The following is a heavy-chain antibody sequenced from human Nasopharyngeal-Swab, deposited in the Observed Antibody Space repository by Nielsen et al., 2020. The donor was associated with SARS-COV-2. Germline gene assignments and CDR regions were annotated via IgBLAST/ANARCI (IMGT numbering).Heavy chain of an antibody. J-gene: IGHJ5*02. CDR1: GYTFTNHT. CDR3: ARGAFGLDHSWFDP. CDR2: MNPKSGEV. V-gene: IGHV1-8*01. D-gene: IGHD3/OR15-3a*01. Sequence: ASVKVSCKASGYTFTNHTINWVRQAPGQGLEWMGWMNPKSGEVGYEQKFQGRVTMTRNTATATAYMELSGLRHEDTAVYYCARGAFGLDHSWFDPWGQGTLVTVSS.